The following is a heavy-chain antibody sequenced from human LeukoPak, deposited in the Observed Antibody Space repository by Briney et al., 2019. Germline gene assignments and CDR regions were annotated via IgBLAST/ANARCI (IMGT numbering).Heavy chain of an antibody. D-gene: IGHD2-21*01. CDR3: ARERILAYCGGDCSSDAFDI. Sequence: SETLSLTCTVSGVSISSGSYYWSWIRQPAGKGLEWIGRIYTSGSTNYNPSLKSRVTISVDTSKNQFSLKLSSVTAADTAVYYCARERILAYCGGDCSSDAFDIWGQGTMVTVSS. V-gene: IGHV4-61*02. CDR1: GVSISSGSYY. CDR2: IYTSGST. J-gene: IGHJ3*02.